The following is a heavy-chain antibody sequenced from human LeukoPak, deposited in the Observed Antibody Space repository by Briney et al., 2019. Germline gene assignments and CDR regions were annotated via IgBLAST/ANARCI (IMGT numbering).Heavy chain of an antibody. J-gene: IGHJ4*02. CDR1: GYSFTSYW. Sequence: GESLKISCKGSGYSFTSYWIGWVRQMPGKGLEWMGIIYPGDSDTRYSPSFQGQVTISADKSISTAYLQWSSLKASGTAMYYCARIYCSSTSCPYYFDYWGQGTLVTVSS. V-gene: IGHV5-51*01. CDR3: ARIYCSSTSCPYYFDY. D-gene: IGHD2-2*01. CDR2: IYPGDSDT.